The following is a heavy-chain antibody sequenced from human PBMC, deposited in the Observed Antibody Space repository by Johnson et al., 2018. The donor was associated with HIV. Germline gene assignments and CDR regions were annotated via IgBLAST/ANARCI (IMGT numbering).Heavy chain of an antibody. J-gene: IGHJ3*02. CDR1: GFTVSSNY. Sequence: QVQLVESGGGLIQPGGSLRLSCAASGFTVSSNYMSWVRQAPGKGLEWLAFIRYDGSKTYYVDSVKGRFTISRDNSKNTLYLQMNSLRAEDTAVYYCTTGPITMVQETVPGDAFDIWGQGTMVTVSS. D-gene: IGHD3-10*01. V-gene: IGHV3-30*02. CDR2: IRYDGSKT. CDR3: TTGPITMVQETVPGDAFDI.